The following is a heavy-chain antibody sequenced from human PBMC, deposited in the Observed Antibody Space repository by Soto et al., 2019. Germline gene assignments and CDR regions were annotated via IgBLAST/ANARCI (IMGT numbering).Heavy chain of an antibody. Sequence: PSETLSLTRAVYGGSFSDYFWTWIRQSPGKGLEWIGDTNHRESTSYHPSLKSRVTISLDTSKNQFSLRLNSVTAADTAVYYCARVLVGAFDIRGQGTVVTVSS. V-gene: IGHV4-34*01. CDR3: ARVLVGAFDI. CDR1: GGSFSDYF. D-gene: IGHD1-26*01. J-gene: IGHJ4*02. CDR2: TNHREST.